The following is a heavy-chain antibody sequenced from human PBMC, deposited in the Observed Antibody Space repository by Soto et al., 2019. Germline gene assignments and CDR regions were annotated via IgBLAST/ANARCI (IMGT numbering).Heavy chain of an antibody. D-gene: IGHD6-13*01. CDR1: GYTFTSYG. Sequence: QIQLVQSGTEVREPGASVKVSCQASGYTFTSYGIIWVRQAPGQGLELMGWISGYNNNKNYAQKYQARVTMTTDTSTRPAYMELRSLRSDDTTVYYCARVGAIAPAEGGYWGQGTRVTVSS. V-gene: IGHV1-18*01. CDR3: ARVGAIAPAEGGY. J-gene: IGHJ4*02. CDR2: ISGYNNNK.